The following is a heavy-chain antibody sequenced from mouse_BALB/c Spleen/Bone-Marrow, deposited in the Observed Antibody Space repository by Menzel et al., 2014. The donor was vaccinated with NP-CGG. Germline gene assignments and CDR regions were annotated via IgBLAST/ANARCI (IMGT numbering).Heavy chain of an antibody. Sequence: EQLQQSGAALARPGASVELFCKASGYTFTDYYFNWVKQRTRQGLDWIVEICLGGSNTHDNANFKGKATRTADKVASRDYMQLNRLTSDVSAVYFCATGRVWFVYGGKGTLVNVSA. CDR1: GYTFTDYY. CDR3: ATGRVWFVY. CDR2: ICLGGSNT. V-gene: IGHV1-77*01. J-gene: IGHJ3*01.